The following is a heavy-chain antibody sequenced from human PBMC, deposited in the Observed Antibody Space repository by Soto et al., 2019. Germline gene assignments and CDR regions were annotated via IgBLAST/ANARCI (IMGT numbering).Heavy chain of an antibody. CDR1: GGSIIIYY. J-gene: IGHJ3*02. Sequence: PSEPLSHTCTVSGGSIIIYYWSWIRQPPGKGLEWIGYIYYSGSTNYNPSLKSRVTISVDTSKNQFSLKLSSVTAADTAVYYCARDWEYSSSSVAFDIWGQGTMVTVSS. D-gene: IGHD6-6*01. CDR2: IYYSGST. CDR3: ARDWEYSSSSVAFDI. V-gene: IGHV4-59*01.